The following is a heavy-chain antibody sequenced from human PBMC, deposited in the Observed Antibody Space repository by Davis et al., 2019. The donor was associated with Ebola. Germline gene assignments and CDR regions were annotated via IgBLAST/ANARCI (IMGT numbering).Heavy chain of an antibody. V-gene: IGHV3-11*04. CDR2: IGPSGNSF. CDR3: ARVGPSVVRGGSFDY. CDR1: GFTFSDYY. J-gene: IGHJ4*02. Sequence: GESLKISCEVSGFTFSDYYMSWIRQAPGKGLEWIAYIGPSGNSFYCADSVKGRFTISRDNAKNSLYLQMNSLRVEDTAVYYCARVGPSVVRGGSFDYWGQGTLVTVSS. D-gene: IGHD4-23*01.